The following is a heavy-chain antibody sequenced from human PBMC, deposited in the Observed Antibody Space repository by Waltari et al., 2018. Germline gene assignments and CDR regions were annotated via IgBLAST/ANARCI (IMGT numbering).Heavy chain of an antibody. CDR1: GFTFSSYS. V-gene: IGHV3-21*01. CDR3: ARGAAADFDY. D-gene: IGHD6-13*01. Sequence: EVQLVESGGGLVKPGGSLRLSCAASGFTFSSYSMNWVRQAPGKGLEWVSSISSSSSYIYYADSVKGRFTIARDNAKNSLYLQMNSLRAEDTAVYYCARGAAADFDYWGQGTLVTVSS. CDR2: ISSSSSYI. J-gene: IGHJ4*02.